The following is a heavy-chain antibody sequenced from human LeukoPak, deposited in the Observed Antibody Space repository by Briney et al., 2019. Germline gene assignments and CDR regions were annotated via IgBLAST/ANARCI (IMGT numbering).Heavy chain of an antibody. V-gene: IGHV4-39*01. CDR2: IYYSGST. D-gene: IGHD3-16*01. Sequence: SETLSLTCTVSGSSISSGGYYWGWIRQPPGKGLEWIGSIYYSGSTYYNPSLKSRVTISVDTSKSQFSLKLSSVTAADTAVYYCASPGGGPTKYWGQRTLVTVSS. CDR1: GSSISSGGYY. CDR3: ASPGGGPTKY. J-gene: IGHJ4*02.